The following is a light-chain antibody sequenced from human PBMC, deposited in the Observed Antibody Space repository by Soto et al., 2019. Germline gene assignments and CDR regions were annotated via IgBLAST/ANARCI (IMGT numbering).Light chain of an antibody. CDR3: SSFAGNNNLV. CDR2: EVS. Sequence: QSALTQPPSASGSPGQSVTISCTGTSSDVGVYNYVSWYQQHPGKAPKLMIYEVSKRPSGVPDRFSGSKSGNTASLTVSGLQAEDEADYDCSSFAGNNNLVFGGGTK. CDR1: SSDVGVYNY. J-gene: IGLJ2*01. V-gene: IGLV2-8*01.